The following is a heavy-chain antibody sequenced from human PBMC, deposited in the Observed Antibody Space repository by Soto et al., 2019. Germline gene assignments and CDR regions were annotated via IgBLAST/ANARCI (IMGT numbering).Heavy chain of an antibody. Sequence: QVQLVQSGAEVKKPGSSVKVSCKASGGTFSSYAISWVRQAPGQGLEWMGGIIPIFGTADYAQKFQGRVTITAAEPTSTAYMELSSLRSEDTAVYYCASQLTGAYYSYGMAVWGQGTTVTVSS. D-gene: IGHD7-27*01. CDR2: IIPIFGTA. V-gene: IGHV1-69*12. J-gene: IGHJ6*02. CDR3: ASQLTGAYYSYGMAV. CDR1: GGTFSSYA.